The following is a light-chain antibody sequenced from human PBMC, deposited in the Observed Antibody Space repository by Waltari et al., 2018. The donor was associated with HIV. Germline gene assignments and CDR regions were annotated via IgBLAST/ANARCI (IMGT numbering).Light chain of an antibody. Sequence: GQSVTISCNGSRRDIGGYDHVSWYQLHSGKAPRVIIFDVDKRPAGVPDRIIGSKSGNTASLSISGLQTDDEAEYFCCSYGGSYTWVFGGGTKLTV. CDR2: DVD. CDR3: CSYGGSYTWV. J-gene: IGLJ3*02. V-gene: IGLV2-11*01. CDR1: RRDIGGYDH.